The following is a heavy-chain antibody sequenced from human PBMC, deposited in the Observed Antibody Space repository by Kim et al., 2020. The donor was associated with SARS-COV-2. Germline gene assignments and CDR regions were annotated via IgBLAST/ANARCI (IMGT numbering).Heavy chain of an antibody. CDR1: GGTFSSYP. Sequence: SVKVSCKASGGTFSSYPISWVRQAPGQGLEWMGRIIPILGIANYAQKFQGRVTITADKSTSTAYMELSSLRSEDTAVYYCARDVGYCSSTSCYSYAFDIWGQGTMVTVSS. D-gene: IGHD2-2*01. CDR2: IIPILGIA. V-gene: IGHV1-69*04. CDR3: ARDVGYCSSTSCYSYAFDI. J-gene: IGHJ3*02.